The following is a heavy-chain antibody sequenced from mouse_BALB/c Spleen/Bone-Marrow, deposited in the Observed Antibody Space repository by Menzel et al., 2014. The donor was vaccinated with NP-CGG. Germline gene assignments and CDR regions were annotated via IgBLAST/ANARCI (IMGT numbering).Heavy chain of an antibody. J-gene: IGHJ1*01. V-gene: IGHV7-3*02. CDR2: IRNKANGYTT. Sequence: EVQRVESGGGLVQPGGSLRLSCATSGFTFTDYYMSWVRQPPGKALEWLGFIRNKANGYTTEYSASVKGRFTISRDNSQSILYLQMNTLRTEDSATYYCARDRDYGGNWYFDVWGAGTTVTVSS. D-gene: IGHD1-1*01. CDR1: GFTFTDYY. CDR3: ARDRDYGGNWYFDV.